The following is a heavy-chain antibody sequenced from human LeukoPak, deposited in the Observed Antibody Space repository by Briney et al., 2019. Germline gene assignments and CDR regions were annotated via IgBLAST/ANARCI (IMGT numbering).Heavy chain of an antibody. Sequence: SVKVSCKASGGTFSSYAISWVRQAPGQGLEWMGGIIPIFGTANYAQKFQGRVTITTDESTSTACMELSSLRSEDTAVYYCARDSGSYQGLDYWGQGTLVTVSS. D-gene: IGHD1-26*01. CDR3: ARDSGSYQGLDY. CDR1: GGTFSSYA. J-gene: IGHJ4*02. CDR2: IIPIFGTA. V-gene: IGHV1-69*05.